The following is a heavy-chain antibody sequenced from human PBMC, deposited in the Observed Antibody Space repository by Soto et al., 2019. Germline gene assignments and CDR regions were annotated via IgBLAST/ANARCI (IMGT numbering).Heavy chain of an antibody. J-gene: IGHJ4*02. D-gene: IGHD3-3*01. V-gene: IGHV4-39*01. CDR1: GASISSSRSY. Sequence: XATLSLTCTVSGASISSSRSYWGWVRQPPGKGLEWIVSFYYTGGTYSTYYNPSLKSRVTISVDTSKSQFSLNLRSVTAADTAVYYCASPRQGNYDFLSGYYALDYWGQGTLVTVSS. CDR3: ASPRQGNYDFLSGYYALDY. CDR2: FYYTGGT.